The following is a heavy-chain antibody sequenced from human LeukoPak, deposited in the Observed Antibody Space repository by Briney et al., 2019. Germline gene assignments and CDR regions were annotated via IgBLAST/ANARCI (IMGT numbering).Heavy chain of an antibody. J-gene: IGHJ4*02. V-gene: IGHV3-30*02. CDR1: GFTFSTYG. D-gene: IGHD1-14*01. Sequence: PGGSLRLSCAASGFTFSTYGMHWVRQAPGKGLEWVAFIRYDGSNKYYADSVKGRFTISRDNSKNTLYLQMNSLRDEDTAVYYCAKDNSRITSANDYWGQGTLVTVSS. CDR3: AKDNSRITSANDY. CDR2: IRYDGSNK.